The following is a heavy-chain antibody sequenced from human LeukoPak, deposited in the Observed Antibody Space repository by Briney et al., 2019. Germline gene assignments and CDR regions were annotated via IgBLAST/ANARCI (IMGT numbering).Heavy chain of an antibody. CDR3: ARSEQQLFFY. D-gene: IGHD6-13*01. V-gene: IGHV4-34*01. CDR1: GGSFSGYY. Sequence: SETLSLTCAVCGGSFSGYYWSWIRQPPGKGLEWIGEINHSGSTNYNPSLKSRVTISVDTSKNQFSLKLSSVTAADTAVYYCARSEQQLFFYWGQGTLVTVSS. CDR2: INHSGST. J-gene: IGHJ4*02.